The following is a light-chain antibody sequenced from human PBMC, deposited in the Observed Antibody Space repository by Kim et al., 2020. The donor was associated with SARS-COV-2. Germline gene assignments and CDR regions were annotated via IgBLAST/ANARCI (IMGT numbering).Light chain of an antibody. CDR3: SSYTSSSTFEV. J-gene: IGLJ2*01. V-gene: IGLV2-14*01. CDR1: SSDVGGYNY. CDR2: DVS. Sequence: QSALTQPASVSGSPGQSITISCTGTSSDVGGYNYVSWYQQHPGKPPKLMIYDVSKRPSGVSNRFSGSKSGNTASLTISGLQAEDEAHYYCSSYTSSSTFEVFGGGTQLTVL.